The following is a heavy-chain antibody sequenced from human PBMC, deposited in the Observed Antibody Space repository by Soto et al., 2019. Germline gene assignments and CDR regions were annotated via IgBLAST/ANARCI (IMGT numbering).Heavy chain of an antibody. Sequence: GGSLRLSCAASGFTFSNAWMSWVRQAPGKGLEWVGRIKSKTDGGTTDYAAPVKGRFTISRDDSKNTLYLQMNSLKTEDTAVYYCTTDDLCPHCMATEAFDIWGQGTMVTVSS. CDR3: TTDDLCPHCMATEAFDI. V-gene: IGHV3-15*01. J-gene: IGHJ3*02. CDR1: GFTFSNAW. CDR2: IKSKTDGGTT. D-gene: IGHD5-12*01.